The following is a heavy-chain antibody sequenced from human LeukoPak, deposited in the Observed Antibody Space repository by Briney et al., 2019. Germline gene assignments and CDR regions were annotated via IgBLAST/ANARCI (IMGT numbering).Heavy chain of an antibody. CDR2: IWYDGSNK. V-gene: IGHV3-33*01. D-gene: IGHD3-22*01. J-gene: IGHJ4*02. CDR1: GFTFSSYG. Sequence: PGGSLRLSCAASGFTFSSYGMHWVRQAPGKGLEWVAVIWYDGSNKYYADSVKGRFTISRDNSKNTVYLQMNSLRADDTAVYYCARDPYYYDSRGYCFDYWGQGTLVTVSS. CDR3: ARDPYYYDSRGYCFDY.